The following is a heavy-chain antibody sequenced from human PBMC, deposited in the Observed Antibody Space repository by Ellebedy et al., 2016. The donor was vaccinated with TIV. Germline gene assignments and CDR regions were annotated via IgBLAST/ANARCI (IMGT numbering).Heavy chain of an antibody. V-gene: IGHV4-38-2*02. D-gene: IGHD3-22*01. CDR1: GYSISSGYY. CDR2: IYHSGST. Sequence: MPSETLSLTCTVSGYSISSGYYWGWIRQPPGKGLEWIGSIYHSGSTYYNPSLKSRDTISVDTSKNQFSLKLSSVTAADTAVYYCARGRDSSGYVDYWGQGTLVTVSS. CDR3: ARGRDSSGYVDY. J-gene: IGHJ4*02.